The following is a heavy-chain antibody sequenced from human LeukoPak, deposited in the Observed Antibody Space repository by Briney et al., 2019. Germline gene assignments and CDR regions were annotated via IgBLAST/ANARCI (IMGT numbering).Heavy chain of an antibody. D-gene: IGHD3-22*01. CDR2: INPSGGST. Sequence: ASVKVSCKASEYTFTSYYMHWVRQAPGQGLEWMGIINPSGGSTSYAQKFQGRVTMTRDTSTSTVYMELSSLRSEDTAVYYCAREQVDSSGYYHSGYWGQGTLVTVSS. CDR3: AREQVDSSGYYHSGY. J-gene: IGHJ4*02. CDR1: EYTFTSYY. V-gene: IGHV1-46*01.